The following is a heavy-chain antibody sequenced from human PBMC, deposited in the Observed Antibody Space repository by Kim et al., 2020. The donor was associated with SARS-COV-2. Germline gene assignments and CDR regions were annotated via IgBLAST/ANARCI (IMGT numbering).Heavy chain of an antibody. CDR3: ARIGTIQLWLRSAFDI. D-gene: IGHD5-18*01. Sequence: DSVKGRFTIARDNSKNTLYLQMIILRAEDTAVYYCARIGTIQLWLRSAFDIWGQGTMVIVSS. V-gene: IGHV3-23*01. J-gene: IGHJ3*02.